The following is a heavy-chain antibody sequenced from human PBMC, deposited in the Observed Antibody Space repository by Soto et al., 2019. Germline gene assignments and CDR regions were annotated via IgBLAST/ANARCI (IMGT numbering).Heavy chain of an antibody. V-gene: IGHV3-30-3*01. J-gene: IGHJ6*03. CDR2: ISYDGSNK. CDR1: GFTFSSYA. Sequence: PGGSLRLSCAASGFTFSSYAMHWVRQAPGKGLEWVAVISYDGSNKYYADSVKGRFTISRDNSKNTLYLQMNSLRAEDMALYYCARRGYGSRWPNVYMDVWGKGTTVTVSS. CDR3: ARRGYGSRWPNVYMDV. D-gene: IGHD6-13*01.